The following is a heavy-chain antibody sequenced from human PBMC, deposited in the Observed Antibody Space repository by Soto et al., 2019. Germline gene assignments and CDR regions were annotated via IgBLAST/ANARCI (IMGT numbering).Heavy chain of an antibody. CDR1: GFTFTNYA. CDR3: AKVPTSIYYDFWSGSLDY. CDR2: IIATGGT. Sequence: PGESLKISCAASGFTFTNYAMTWVRQAPGRGLEWVSTIIATGGTFYGDTVKGRFTISRDNSRSTLYLQMNSLRADDTAVYYCAKVPTSIYYDFWSGSLDYWGQGTLVTSPQ. J-gene: IGHJ4*02. V-gene: IGHV3-23*01. D-gene: IGHD3-3*01.